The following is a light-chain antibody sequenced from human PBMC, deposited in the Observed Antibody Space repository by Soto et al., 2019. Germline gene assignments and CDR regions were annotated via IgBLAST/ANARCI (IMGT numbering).Light chain of an antibody. V-gene: IGLV1-44*01. CDR1: SSNIGINT. Sequence: QPVLTQPPSASGTPGQRVTVSCSGSSSNIGINTVNWYQHLPGTAPKLLIYDNNQRPSGVPDRFSGSKSGTSASLAISGLQSEDEADYFCATWDDSLNSVVFGGGTKVTVL. J-gene: IGLJ2*01. CDR2: DNN. CDR3: ATWDDSLNSVV.